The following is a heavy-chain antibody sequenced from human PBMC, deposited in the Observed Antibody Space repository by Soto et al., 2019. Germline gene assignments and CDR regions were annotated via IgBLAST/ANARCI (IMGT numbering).Heavy chain of an antibody. CDR3: ATANWSHHYFDP. J-gene: IGHJ5*02. V-gene: IGHV4-34*01. CDR2: INHSGST. D-gene: IGHD1-1*01. CDR1: GESFSGYY. Sequence: QVRLQQWGTGLLKSSETLSLTCAVYGESFSGYYWSWLRQPPGKGLEWIGEINHSGSTNYNPSLKSRVTISVDTSKNQFSLKVTSVTAADTAVYYCATANWSHHYFDPWGQGTLVTVSS.